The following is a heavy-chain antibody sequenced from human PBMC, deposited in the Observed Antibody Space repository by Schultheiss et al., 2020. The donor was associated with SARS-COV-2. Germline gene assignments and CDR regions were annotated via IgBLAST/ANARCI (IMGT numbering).Heavy chain of an antibody. J-gene: IGHJ4*02. D-gene: IGHD3-3*01. Sequence: GESLKISCAASGFTFSSYGMHWVRQAPGKGLEWVAVIWYDGSNKYYADSVKGRFTISRDNAKNSLYLQMNSLRAEDTAVYYCARDPRPFGDINYDFWSGYSTTYFDYWGQGTLVTVSS. CDR2: IWYDGSNK. CDR1: GFTFSSYG. CDR3: ARDPRPFGDINYDFWSGYSTTYFDY. V-gene: IGHV3-33*01.